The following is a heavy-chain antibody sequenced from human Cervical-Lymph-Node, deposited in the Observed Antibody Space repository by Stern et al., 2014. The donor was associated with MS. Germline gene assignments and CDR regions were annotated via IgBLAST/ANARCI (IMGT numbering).Heavy chain of an antibody. CDR3: AVHTSGRTDHFDN. D-gene: IGHD6-19*01. Sequence: QLQLQESGPGLVKPSETLSLTCTVSGVSINNYYWTWVRQPPGKGLEWIGYIYDDGTTNYNPSLKRPVTLSADTSQNQFSLMLTSVTAADTAVYYCAVHTSGRTDHFDNWGQGTLVTVSS. V-gene: IGHV4-59*08. J-gene: IGHJ4*02. CDR1: GVSINNYY. CDR2: IYDDGTT.